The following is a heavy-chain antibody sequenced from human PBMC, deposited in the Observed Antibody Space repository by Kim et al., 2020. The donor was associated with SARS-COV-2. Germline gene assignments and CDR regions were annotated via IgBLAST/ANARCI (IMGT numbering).Heavy chain of an antibody. V-gene: IGHV3-9*01. Sequence: GGSLRLSCAASGFTFDDYAMHWVRQAPGKGLEWVSGISWNSGSIGYADSVKGRFTISRDNAKNSLYLQMNSLRAEDTALYYCAKDMGYSYGTPLYNYYGMDVWGEGATGTGAS. D-gene: IGHD5-18*01. J-gene: IGHJ6*01. CDR3: AKDMGYSYGTPLYNYYGMDV. CDR2: ISWNSGSI. CDR1: GFTFDDYA.